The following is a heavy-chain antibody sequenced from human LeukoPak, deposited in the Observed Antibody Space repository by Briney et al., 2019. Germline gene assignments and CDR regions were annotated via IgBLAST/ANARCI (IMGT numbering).Heavy chain of an antibody. CDR3: ARVAYDSSGYPFDY. CDR2: IYYSGST. CDR1: GGSISSGDYY. Sequence: SQALSLTCTVSGGSISSGDYYWSWIRQPPGKGLEWIGYIYYSGSTYYNPSLKSRVTISVDTSKNQFSLKLSSVTAADTAVYYCARVAYDSSGYPFDYWGQGTLVTVSS. V-gene: IGHV4-30-4*01. D-gene: IGHD3-22*01. J-gene: IGHJ4*02.